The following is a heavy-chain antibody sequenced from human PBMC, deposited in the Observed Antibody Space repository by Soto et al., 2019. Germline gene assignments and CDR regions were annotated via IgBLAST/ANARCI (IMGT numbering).Heavy chain of an antibody. J-gene: IGHJ4*02. V-gene: IGHV1-2*04. D-gene: IGHD6-19*01. CDR2: INPNSGGT. Sequence: GASVKVSCKASGYTFTGYYMHWVRQAPGQGLEWMGWINPNSGGTNYAQKFQGWVTMTRDTSISTAYMELSRLRSDDTAVYYCARGETIAVAGTGVDYWGQGTVVTVSS. CDR1: GYTFTGYY. CDR3: ARGETIAVAGTGVDY.